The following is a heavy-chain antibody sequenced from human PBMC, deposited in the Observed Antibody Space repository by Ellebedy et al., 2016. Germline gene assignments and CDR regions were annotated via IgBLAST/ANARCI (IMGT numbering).Heavy chain of an antibody. Sequence: SETLSLTXTVSGGSISTYYWMWVRQSAEKGLEWIGRIYFTGDTDYNPSLKSRLSMSIDTSQNRFSLRLTSVTAADTAVYYCARVPSKYIDVWGNGTTVKVAS. CDR2: IYFTGDT. CDR3: ARVPSKYIDV. J-gene: IGHJ6*03. CDR1: GGSISTYY. V-gene: IGHV4-4*07.